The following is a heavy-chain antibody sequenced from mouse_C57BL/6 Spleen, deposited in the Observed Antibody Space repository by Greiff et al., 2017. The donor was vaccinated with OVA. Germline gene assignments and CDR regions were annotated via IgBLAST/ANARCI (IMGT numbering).Heavy chain of an antibody. Sequence: VQLKESGGDLVKPGGSLKLSCAASGFTFSSYGMSWVRQTPDKRLEWVATISSGGSYTYYPDSVKGRFTISRDNAKNTLYLQMSSLKSEDTAMYYCASLYGSSYGYFDVWGTGTTVTVSS. J-gene: IGHJ1*03. CDR1: GFTFSSYG. CDR3: ASLYGSSYGYFDV. D-gene: IGHD1-1*01. V-gene: IGHV5-6*01. CDR2: ISSGGSYT.